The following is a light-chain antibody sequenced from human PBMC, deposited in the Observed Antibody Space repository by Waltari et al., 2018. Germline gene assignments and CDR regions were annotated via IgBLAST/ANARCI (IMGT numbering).Light chain of an antibody. CDR3: QQYNNYPIT. Sequence: DIQMTQSPSTLSASVGDRVTITCRASQGISSWLAWYQQKPGKAPKLLMYMTSSLESGVPSRFSGSGSGTEFTLTISSLQPDDFATYYCQQYNNYPITFGGGTKVEIK. V-gene: IGKV1-5*03. J-gene: IGKJ4*01. CDR2: MTS. CDR1: QGISSW.